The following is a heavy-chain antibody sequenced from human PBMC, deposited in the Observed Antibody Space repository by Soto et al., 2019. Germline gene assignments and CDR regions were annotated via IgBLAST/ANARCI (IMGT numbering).Heavy chain of an antibody. J-gene: IGHJ5*02. CDR2: IYYSGST. D-gene: IGHD6-13*01. V-gene: IGHV4-59*08. Sequence: PSETLSLTCTVSGGSISSYYWSWIRQPPGKGLEWIGYIYYSGSTNYNPSLKSRVTISVDTSKNQFSLKLSSVTAADTAVYYCARVGSSWYAWFDPWGQGTLVTVSS. CDR3: ARVGSSWYAWFDP. CDR1: GGSISSYY.